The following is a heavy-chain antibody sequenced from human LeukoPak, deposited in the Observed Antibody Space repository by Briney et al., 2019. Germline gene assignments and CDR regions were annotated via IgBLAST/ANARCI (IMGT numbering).Heavy chain of an antibody. D-gene: IGHD3-16*01. CDR3: ARSDYDYVTDY. CDR1: GGSISSSSYY. J-gene: IGHJ4*02. V-gene: IGHV3-48*01. CDR2: ISSSSSTI. Sequence: PSETLSLTCTVSGGSISSSSYYWGWVRQAPGKGLEWVSHISSSSSTIYYADSVKGRFTISRDNAKNSLYLQMNSLRAEDTAVYYCARSDYDYVTDYWGQGTLVTVSS.